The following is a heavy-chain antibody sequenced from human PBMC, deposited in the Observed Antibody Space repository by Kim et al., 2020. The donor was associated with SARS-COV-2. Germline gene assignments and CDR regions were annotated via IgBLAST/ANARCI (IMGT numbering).Heavy chain of an antibody. CDR3: AREKCSSTSCYDYDP. CDR1: GYTFTSYD. V-gene: IGHV1-8*01. J-gene: IGHJ5*02. D-gene: IGHD2-2*01. Sequence: ASVKVSCKASGYTFTSYDINWVRQATGQGLEWMGWMNPNSGNTGYAQKFQGRVSMTRNTSISTAYMELSSLRSEDTAVYYCAREKCSSTSCYDYDPWGQGTLVTVSS. CDR2: MNPNSGNT.